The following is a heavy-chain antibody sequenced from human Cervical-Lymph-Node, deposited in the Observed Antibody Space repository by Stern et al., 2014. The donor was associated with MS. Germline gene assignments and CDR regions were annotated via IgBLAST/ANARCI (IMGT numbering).Heavy chain of an antibody. J-gene: IGHJ6*02. CDR3: AKDQSSQGFYYGLDV. CDR2: ISYDGSKK. Sequence: VHLVESGGGVVQPGRSLRVSCAASGFSFSTHAMHWVRQAPGKGLEWVALISYDGSKKYYVDSVKGRFTISRDNSKNTLYLQMNSLRAEDTAIYYCAKDQSSQGFYYGLDVWGQGTTVTVS. D-gene: IGHD2-2*01. CDR1: GFSFSTHA. V-gene: IGHV3-30*18.